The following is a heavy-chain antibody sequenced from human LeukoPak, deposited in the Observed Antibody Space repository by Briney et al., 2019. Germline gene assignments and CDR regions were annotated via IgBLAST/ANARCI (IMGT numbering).Heavy chain of an antibody. J-gene: IGHJ4*02. Sequence: PSETLSLTCTVSGRSISSYYWSWIRQPPGKGLEWIGYIYYSGSTNYNPYLKRRVTISVDNSKNQFLLKHNSVTTADPAVLYCARVRYCSTNRCYDREFDNWGQGTLVTVSS. CDR3: ARVRYCSTNRCYDREFDN. D-gene: IGHD2-2*01. CDR1: GRSISSYY. CDR2: IYYSGST. V-gene: IGHV4-59*01.